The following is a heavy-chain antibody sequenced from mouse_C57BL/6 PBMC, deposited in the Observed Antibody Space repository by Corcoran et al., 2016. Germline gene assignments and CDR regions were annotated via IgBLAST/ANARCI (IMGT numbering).Heavy chain of an antibody. D-gene: IGHD4-1*01. Sequence: QVQLQQSGAELMKPGASVKLSCKATGYTFTGYWIEWVKQRPGHGLEWIGEILPGSGSTNYNVKFKGKATFTADTSSNTAYMQLSSLTTEDSAIYYCARSGAYAMDYWGQGTSVTVSS. CDR1: GYTFTGYW. V-gene: IGHV1-9*01. J-gene: IGHJ4*01. CDR2: ILPGSGST. CDR3: ARSGAYAMDY.